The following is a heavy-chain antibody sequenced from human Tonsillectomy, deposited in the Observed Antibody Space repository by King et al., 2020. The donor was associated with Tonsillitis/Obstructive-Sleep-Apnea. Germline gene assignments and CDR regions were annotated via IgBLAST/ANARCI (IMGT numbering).Heavy chain of an antibody. V-gene: IGHV3-30*18. CDR1: GFTFSSYG. D-gene: IGHD1-26*01. J-gene: IGHJ3*02. CDR3: AKDRGGSYYNAFDI. Sequence: VQLVESGGGVVQPGRSLRLSCAASGFTFSSYGMHWVRQAPGKGLEWVAVISFDGSNKNNAASVKGRFTISRDNSENTVYLQMNSLSAEDTALYYCAKDRGGSYYNAFDIWGQGTMVTVSS. CDR2: ISFDGSNK.